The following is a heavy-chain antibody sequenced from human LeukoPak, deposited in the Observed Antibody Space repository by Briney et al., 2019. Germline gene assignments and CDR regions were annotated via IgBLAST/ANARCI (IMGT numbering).Heavy chain of an antibody. Sequence: RPGGSLRLSCVASGLTFDDYGMSWVRQAPGKGLEWVSGINWNGGTTTYADSVKGRFTIPRDNAKNSLYLQMNSLRVEDTAFYYCARNSGANVYTYSFQYWGRGTLVTVSS. CDR3: ARNSGANVYTYSFQY. CDR1: GLTFDDYG. D-gene: IGHD1-26*01. V-gene: IGHV3-20*04. CDR2: INWNGGTT. J-gene: IGHJ4*02.